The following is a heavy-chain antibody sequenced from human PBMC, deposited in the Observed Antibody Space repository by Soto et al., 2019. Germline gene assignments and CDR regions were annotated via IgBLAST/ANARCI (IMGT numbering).Heavy chain of an antibody. V-gene: IGHV3-11*01. Sequence: SLRLSCAASGFILSDYYMTWIRQAPGKGLQWLSYIGSSGATIYYADSLTGRFTISRDTAKNSLYLQMNSLRADDTAVYYCARGDYDYYGMDVWGQGTTVTGSS. CDR3: ARGDYDYYGMDV. CDR1: GFILSDYY. J-gene: IGHJ6*02. CDR2: IGSSGATI.